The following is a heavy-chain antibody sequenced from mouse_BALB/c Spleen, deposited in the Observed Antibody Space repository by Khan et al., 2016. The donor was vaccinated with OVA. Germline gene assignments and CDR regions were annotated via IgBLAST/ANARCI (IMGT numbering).Heavy chain of an antibody. D-gene: IGHD1-1*01. J-gene: IGHJ2*01. CDR3: ARIYGSDFDY. CDR2: INPHIGET. V-gene: IGHV1-20*02. Sequence: VRLQQSGPELVKPGASVKISCKASGYSFTGYFMNWVMQSHGKSLEWIGRINPHIGETFYNQKFKGKATLTVDESSSTAHMELRSLASEDSAVYYCARIYGSDFDYWGQGTTLTVSS. CDR1: GYSFTGYF.